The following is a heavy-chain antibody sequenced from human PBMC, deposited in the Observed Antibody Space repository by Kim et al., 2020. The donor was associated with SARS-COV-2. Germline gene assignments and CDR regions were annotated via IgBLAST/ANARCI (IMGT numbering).Heavy chain of an antibody. V-gene: IGHV4-61*01. CDR2: IYYSGST. J-gene: IGHJ6*02. CDR1: GGSVSSGSYY. CDR3: ARDQEWFGELFGDYYYYDMHF. D-gene: IGHD3-10*01. Sequence: SETLSLTCTVSGGSVSSGSYYWSWIRQPPGKGLEWIGYIYYSGSTNYNPSLKSRVTISVDTSKNQFSLKLSSVTAPDTAVYYCARDQEWFGELFGDYYYYDMHFWCQGTTLTISS.